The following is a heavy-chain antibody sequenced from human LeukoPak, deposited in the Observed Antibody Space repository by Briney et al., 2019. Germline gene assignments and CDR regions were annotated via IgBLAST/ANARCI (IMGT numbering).Heavy chain of an antibody. Sequence: GGSLRLSCIASGFTFNTYAIHWARQAPGKGLEWVAFISWNADTTYYADSVKGRFTISRDDSKNTVYLQMNSLKAEDTALYYCARELSTKYSSDYWGQGTLVTVSS. CDR1: GFTFNTYA. D-gene: IGHD4/OR15-4a*01. CDR3: ARELSTKYSSDY. CDR2: ISWNADTT. V-gene: IGHV3-30-3*01. J-gene: IGHJ4*02.